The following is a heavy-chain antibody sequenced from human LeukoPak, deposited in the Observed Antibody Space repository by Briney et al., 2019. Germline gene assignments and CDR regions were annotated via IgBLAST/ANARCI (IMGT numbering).Heavy chain of an antibody. D-gene: IGHD6-13*01. Sequence: PGGSLRLSCAASGFTFSSYSMNWVRQAPGKGLEWVSSISSSSSYIYYADSVKGRFTISRDNAKNSLYLQMNSLRAEDTAVYYCARDFLRQQLAPFDYWGQGTLVTVSS. CDR2: ISSSSSYI. V-gene: IGHV3-21*01. CDR1: GFTFSSYS. CDR3: ARDFLRQQLAPFDY. J-gene: IGHJ4*02.